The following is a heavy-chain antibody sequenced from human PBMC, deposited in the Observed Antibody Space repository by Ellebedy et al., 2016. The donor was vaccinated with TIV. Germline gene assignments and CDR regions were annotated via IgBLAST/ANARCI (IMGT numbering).Heavy chain of an antibody. V-gene: IGHV4-39*07. D-gene: IGHD2-2*02. CDR3: ARGNTINWFDP. J-gene: IGHJ5*02. CDR2: IHYSGST. Sequence: MPSETLSLTCTVSGDSISSSNTYWTWIRQTPEKGLEWIGSIHYSGSTYYNPSLKSRITISVDTSKNQFSLKLSSVTAADTAVYYCARGNTINWFDPWGQGTLVTVSS. CDR1: GDSISSSNTY.